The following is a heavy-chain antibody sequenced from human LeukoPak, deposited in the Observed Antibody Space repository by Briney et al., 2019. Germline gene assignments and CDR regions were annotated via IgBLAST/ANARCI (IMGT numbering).Heavy chain of an antibody. D-gene: IGHD4-17*01. CDR1: GGSISSRSYY. CDR3: ATLPYGDYVGDY. CDR2: IYHSGST. V-gene: IGHV4-39*01. Sequence: SETLSLTCTVSGGSISSRSYYWGWIRQPPGKGLEWIGSIYHSGSTYYNPSLKSRVTISVDTSKNQFSLKLSSVTAADTAVYYCATLPYGDYVGDYWGQGTLVTVSS. J-gene: IGHJ4*02.